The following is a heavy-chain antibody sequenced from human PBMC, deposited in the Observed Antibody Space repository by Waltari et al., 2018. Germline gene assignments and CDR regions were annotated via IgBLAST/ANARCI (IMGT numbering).Heavy chain of an antibody. V-gene: IGHV3-9*01. Sequence: EVQLVESGGGLVQPGRSLRLSCAASGFTFDDYAMHWVRQAPGEGLEWVSGISWISCSIGDADSVKGRFTISRDNDKNSLYLQINRLRAEDTALYYCAKNDDSSGSYFDDWGQGTLVTVSS. CDR3: AKNDDSSGSYFDD. CDR2: ISWISCSI. CDR1: GFTFDDYA. J-gene: IGHJ4*02. D-gene: IGHD3-22*01.